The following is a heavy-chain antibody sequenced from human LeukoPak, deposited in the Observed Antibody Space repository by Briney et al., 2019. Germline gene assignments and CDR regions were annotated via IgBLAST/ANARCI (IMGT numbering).Heavy chain of an antibody. CDR1: GFTFSSYG. CDR3: ASTLCSGDNCYFDYYYYMDV. Sequence: GGSLRLSCAASGFTFSSYGMHWVRQAPGKGLEWVAFIRYDGSNKYYADSVKGRFTISRDNSKNTLYLQINSLRAEDTAVYYCASTLCSGDNCYFDYYYYMDVWGKGTTVTISS. D-gene: IGHD2-15*01. J-gene: IGHJ6*03. V-gene: IGHV3-30*02. CDR2: IRYDGSNK.